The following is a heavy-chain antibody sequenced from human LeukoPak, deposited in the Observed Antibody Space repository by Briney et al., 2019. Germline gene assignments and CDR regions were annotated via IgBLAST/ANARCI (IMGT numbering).Heavy chain of an antibody. V-gene: IGHV1-69*05. D-gene: IGHD2-2*01. Sequence: SVKVSCKASGGTFSSYGISWVRQAPGQGLEWMGGTIPIFGAAQHAQKFQGRITFITDESTSTAYMELSSLRSEDTAVYFCARDLLPAAIGFDALDLWGQGTMVTVSS. J-gene: IGHJ3*01. CDR3: ARDLLPAAIGFDALDL. CDR2: TIPIFGAA. CDR1: GGTFSSYG.